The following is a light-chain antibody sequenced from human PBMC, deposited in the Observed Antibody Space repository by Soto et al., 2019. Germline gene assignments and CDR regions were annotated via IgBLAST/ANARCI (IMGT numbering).Light chain of an antibody. J-gene: IGKJ2*01. CDR3: QQSNTWPYT. V-gene: IGKV3-15*01. CDR1: QSVSDN. CDR2: GAS. Sequence: EVVMTQSPATLSVSPGERVTLSCRASQSVSDNLAWYQQKPGQAPRILIYGASTRATTIPARFSGSGSGTEFTLTISSLQSADFAVYFCQQSNTWPYTFGQGTKLDIK.